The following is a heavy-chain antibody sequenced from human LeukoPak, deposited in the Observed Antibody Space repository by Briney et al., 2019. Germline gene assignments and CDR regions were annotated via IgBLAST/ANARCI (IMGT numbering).Heavy chain of an antibody. CDR2: IYYSGST. D-gene: IGHD6-6*01. CDR3: ARLSEDSSYYCGMDV. J-gene: IGHJ6*02. V-gene: IGHV4-59*08. Sequence: SETLSLTCTVSGGSISSYYWSWIRQPPGKGLEWIGYIYYSGSTNYNPSLKSRVTISVDTSKNQFSLKLSSVTAADTAVYYCARLSEDSSYYCGMDVWGQGTTVTVS. CDR1: GGSISSYY.